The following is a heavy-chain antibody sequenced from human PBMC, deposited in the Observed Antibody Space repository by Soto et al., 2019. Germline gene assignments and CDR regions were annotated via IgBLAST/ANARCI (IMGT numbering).Heavy chain of an antibody. CDR3: TRLFGGTMSR. J-gene: IGHJ4*02. Sequence: EVQLVESGGGLVQPGGSLKLSCAASGFTFSGSAMHWVRQASGKGLEWVGRIRSKANSYATAYAASVKGRFTISRDDSKNTAYLQMNSLKTEDTAVYYCTRLFGGTMSRWGQGTLVTVSS. V-gene: IGHV3-73*01. CDR1: GFTFSGSA. D-gene: IGHD3-16*01. CDR2: IRSKANSYAT.